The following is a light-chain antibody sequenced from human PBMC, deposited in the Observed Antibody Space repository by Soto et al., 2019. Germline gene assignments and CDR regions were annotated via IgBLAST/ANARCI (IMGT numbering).Light chain of an antibody. V-gene: IGKV3-20*01. J-gene: IGKJ1*01. Sequence: EIVLTQSPGTLSLSPGERATLSCGASQSVSSSHFAWYQQKPGQAPRLLIYGASSMATGIPHRFSGSGSVTDFTLTINSLEPEDFAMYYCQQYVSSPPTFGQGTKVEVK. CDR1: QSVSSSH. CDR2: GAS. CDR3: QQYVSSPPT.